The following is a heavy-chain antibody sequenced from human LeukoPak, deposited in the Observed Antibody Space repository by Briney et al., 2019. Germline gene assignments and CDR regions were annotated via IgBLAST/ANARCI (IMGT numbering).Heavy chain of an antibody. CDR2: ISSSGSTI. Sequence: PGGSLRLSCAASGFTFSDYYMSWIRQAPGKGLEWVSYISSSGSTIYYADSVKGRFTISRDNSKNTLYLQMNSLRAEDTAVYYCAKAQSGGYCSSTSCMAQYFDYWGQGTLVTVSS. J-gene: IGHJ4*02. D-gene: IGHD2-2*01. V-gene: IGHV3-11*01. CDR1: GFTFSDYY. CDR3: AKAQSGGYCSSTSCMAQYFDY.